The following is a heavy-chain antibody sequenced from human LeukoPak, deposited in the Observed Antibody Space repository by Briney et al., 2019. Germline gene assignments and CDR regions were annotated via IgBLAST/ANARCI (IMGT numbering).Heavy chain of an antibody. Sequence: SVKVSCKASGGTFSSYAISWVRQAPGQGLEWMGGIIPIFGTANYAQKFQGRVTITADKSTSTAYMELSSLRAEDTAVYYCARALYCSGGSCYRYDAFDIWGQGTMVTVSS. CDR3: ARALYCSGGSCYRYDAFDI. D-gene: IGHD2-15*01. V-gene: IGHV1-69*06. J-gene: IGHJ3*02. CDR2: IIPIFGTA. CDR1: GGTFSSYA.